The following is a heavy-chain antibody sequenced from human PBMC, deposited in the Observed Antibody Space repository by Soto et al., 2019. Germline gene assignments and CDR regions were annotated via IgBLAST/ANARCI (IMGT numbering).Heavy chain of an antibody. V-gene: IGHV3-33*01. D-gene: IGHD6-19*01. J-gene: IGHJ4*02. CDR3: ARDVLIVSVAGTVGIDY. CDR2: IWYDGSNK. CDR1: GFTFSSYG. Sequence: LRLSCAASGFTFSSYGMHWVRQAPGKGLEWVAVIWYDGSNKYFADSVKGRFTISRDNSKNTLYLQMSSLRAEDTAVYYCARDVLIVSVAGTVGIDYWGQGXLVTVYS.